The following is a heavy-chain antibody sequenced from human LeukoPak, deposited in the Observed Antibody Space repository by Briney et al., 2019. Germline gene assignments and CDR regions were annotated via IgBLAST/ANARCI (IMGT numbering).Heavy chain of an antibody. CDR3: SRHGGGPAATVNY. CDR1: GGSISTYY. V-gene: IGHV4-4*07. CDR2: IYSSGST. J-gene: IGHJ4*02. D-gene: IGHD2-2*01. Sequence: PSETLSLTCTVSGGSISTYYWSWIRQPAGKGLEWIGRIYSSGSTDYNPSLKSRVTISVDTSKNQFSLKLSSVTAADTAVYYCSRHGGGPAATVNYWGQGTLVTVSS.